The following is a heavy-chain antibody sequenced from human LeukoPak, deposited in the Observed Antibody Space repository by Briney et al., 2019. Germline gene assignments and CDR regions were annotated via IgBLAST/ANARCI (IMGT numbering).Heavy chain of an antibody. CDR1: GFTFSSYN. CDR3: ARGTSGEY. CDR2: ISSSSSTI. J-gene: IGHJ4*02. D-gene: IGHD2-2*01. V-gene: IGHV3-48*01. Sequence: GGSLRLSCASSGFTFSSYNMNGVRQAPGKGLEWVSYISSSSSTIYYADTVKGRFTISRDNAKNSLYLQMNSLRAEVTAVYDCARGTSGEYWGQGTLVTVSS.